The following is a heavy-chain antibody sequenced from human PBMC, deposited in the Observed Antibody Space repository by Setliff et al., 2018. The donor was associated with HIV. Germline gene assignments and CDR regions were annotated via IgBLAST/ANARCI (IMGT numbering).Heavy chain of an antibody. CDR3: ARDPFPSTNYYDSSAYPFAEYFHH. V-gene: IGHV1-3*03. J-gene: IGHJ1*01. CDR2: INAGDDT. D-gene: IGHD3-22*01. Sequence: ASVKVSCKASGYTFSTYVMHWVRQAPGQRLEWMGWINAGDDTTYSQEFQGRVTITRDTSASTAYMELSSLRSEDMAVYYCARDPFPSTNYYDSSAYPFAEYFHHWGQGTLVTVSS. CDR1: GYTFSTYV.